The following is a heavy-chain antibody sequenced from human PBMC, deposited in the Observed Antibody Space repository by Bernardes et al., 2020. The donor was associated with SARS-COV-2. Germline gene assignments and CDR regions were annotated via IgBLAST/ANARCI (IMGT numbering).Heavy chain of an antibody. CDR1: GYTFTGYY. CDR3: AGTSGRYGYSYYYGMDV. J-gene: IGHJ6*02. Sequence: ASVKVSCIAYGYTFTGYYMHWVRQAPGQGLEWMGWIIPTSGGTNYAPKFQGWVTMTRDTSLSTAYMELSQLRSDDTAVYYCAGTSGRYGYSYYYGMDVWGQASTVTVAS. CDR2: IIPTSGGT. D-gene: IGHD5-18*01. V-gene: IGHV1-2*04.